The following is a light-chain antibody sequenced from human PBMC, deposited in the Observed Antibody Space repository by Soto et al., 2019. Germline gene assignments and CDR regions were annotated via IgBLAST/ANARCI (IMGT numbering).Light chain of an antibody. CDR2: RGS. J-gene: IGKJ1*01. CDR1: QNIRGNE. Sequence: EVVLTQSPGTLSLSPGERATLSCRASQNIRGNELAWYQQKPGQAPRLLIYRGSSRAHGIQDRFSGRVSVTDFPLTITTLEPEDFAGYCCQGSGTSAPWTFGQGTKVEIK. CDR3: QGSGTSAPWT. V-gene: IGKV3-20*01.